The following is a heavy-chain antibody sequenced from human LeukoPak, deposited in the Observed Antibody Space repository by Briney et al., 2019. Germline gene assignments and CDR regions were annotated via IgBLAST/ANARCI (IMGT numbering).Heavy chain of an antibody. Sequence: SGGSLRLSCAASGFTFSSYEMNWVRQAPGKGLEWVSYISSSGSTIYYADSVKGRFTISRDNAKNSLYLQMNSLRAEDTAVYYCARGDSCPTYWGQGTLVTVSS. D-gene: IGHD2-15*01. V-gene: IGHV3-48*03. CDR3: ARGDSCPTY. CDR2: ISSSGSTI. CDR1: GFTFSSYE. J-gene: IGHJ4*02.